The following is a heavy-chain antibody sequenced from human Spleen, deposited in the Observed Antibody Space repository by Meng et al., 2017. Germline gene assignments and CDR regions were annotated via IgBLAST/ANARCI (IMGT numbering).Heavy chain of an antibody. CDR1: GYTFTSYY. D-gene: IGHD3-10*01. V-gene: IGHV1-2*06. J-gene: IGHJ4*02. CDR2: INPKTGGT. CDR3: ARMPHNYYGSGSYLGGFDY. Sequence: ASVKVSCKASGYTFTSYYMHWVRQAPGQGLEWMGRINPKTGGTNYEQKFKGRATMTSDTSAYIELSRLRSDDTAVYYCARMPHNYYGSGSYLGGFDYWGQGTLVTVSS.